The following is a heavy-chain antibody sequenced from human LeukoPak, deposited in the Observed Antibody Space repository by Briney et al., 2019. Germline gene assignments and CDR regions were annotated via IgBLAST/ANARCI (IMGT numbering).Heavy chain of an antibody. D-gene: IGHD3-3*01. CDR3: AHSFRDFWRDPNWFDP. Sequence: ESGPTLVKPTQTLTLTCTFSGFSLSTSGVGVGWIRQPPGKALEWLALIYWNDDKRYSPSLKSRLTITKDTSKNQVVLTMTNMDPVDTATYYCAHSFRDFWRDPNWFDPWGQRTLVTVSS. CDR1: GFSLSTSGVG. CDR2: IYWNDDK. J-gene: IGHJ5*02. V-gene: IGHV2-5*01.